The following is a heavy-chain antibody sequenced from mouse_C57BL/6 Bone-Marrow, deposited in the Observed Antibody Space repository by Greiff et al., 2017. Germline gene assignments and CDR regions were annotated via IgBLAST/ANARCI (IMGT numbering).Heavy chain of an antibody. J-gene: IGHJ1*03. D-gene: IGHD2-3*01. Sequence: QVQLQQPGAELVKPGASVKLSCKASGYTFTGYWMHWVKQRPGPGLEWIGMIHPNSGSTNYNEKFKSKATLTVDKSSSTAYMQLSSLTSEDSAVYYCARWLLLYWYFDVWGTGTTVTVSS. V-gene: IGHV1-64*01. CDR1: GYTFTGYW. CDR2: IHPNSGST. CDR3: ARWLLLYWYFDV.